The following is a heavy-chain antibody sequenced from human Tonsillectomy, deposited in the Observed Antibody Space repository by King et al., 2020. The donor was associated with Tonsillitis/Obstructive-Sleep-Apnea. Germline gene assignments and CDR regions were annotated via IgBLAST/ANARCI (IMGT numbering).Heavy chain of an antibody. V-gene: IGHV3-43*01. CDR3: AKDIGLYSSSSFDY. CDR1: GFTFEDYT. CDR2: ISWNGGIT. Sequence: VQLVESGGVVVQPGGSLRLSCAASGFTFEDYTMHWVRQTPGKVLEWVSLISWNGGITDYADSVKGRFTISRDNSKKSLYLQMNSLGTEDTALYYCAKDIGLYSSSSFDYCGQGTLVTVSS. D-gene: IGHD6-6*01. J-gene: IGHJ4*02.